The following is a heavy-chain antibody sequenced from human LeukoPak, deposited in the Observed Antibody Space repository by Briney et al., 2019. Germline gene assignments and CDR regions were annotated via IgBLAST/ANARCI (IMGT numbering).Heavy chain of an antibody. CDR2: IWYDGSNK. J-gene: IGHJ6*04. D-gene: IGHD3-10*01. CDR1: GFTFSSYG. V-gene: IGHV3-33*06. CDR3: AKEGVRITTVRGVIPTSNYYGMDV. Sequence: GGSLRLSCAASGFTFSSYGMHWVRQAPGKGLEWVAVIWYDGSNKYYADSVKGRFTISRDNSKNTPHLPMNSLRAEDTAVYYCAKEGVRITTVRGVIPTSNYYGMDVWGKGTTVTVSS.